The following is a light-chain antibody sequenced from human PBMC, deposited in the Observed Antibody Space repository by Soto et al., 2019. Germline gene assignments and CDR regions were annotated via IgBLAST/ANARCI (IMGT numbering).Light chain of an antibody. J-gene: IGKJ3*01. CDR2: AAS. V-gene: IGKV3-20*01. CDR1: QSLSTNS. CDR3: QQYDASPLT. Sequence: EIVLTQSPGTLSLSPGERATLSCRASQSLSTNSLAWYQQKPGQTPRLLIYAASTRDTDIPDRFNGSGSGTDFALTIRRLEPEDFALYYCQQYDASPLTLGPATKVDIK.